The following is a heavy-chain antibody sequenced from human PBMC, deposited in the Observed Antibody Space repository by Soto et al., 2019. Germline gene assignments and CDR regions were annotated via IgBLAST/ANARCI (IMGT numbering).Heavy chain of an antibody. J-gene: IGHJ4*02. CDR3: ARGVAGSGFDL. CDR2: IYYSGST. Sequence: SETLSLTCTVSGGSISSSSYYWGWIRQPPGKGLEWIGSIYYSGSTYYNPSLKSRVTISVDTSKNHFSLQLNSVTPDDTAVYYCARGVAGSGFDLWGQGTLVTVSS. V-gene: IGHV4-39*02. CDR1: GGSISSSSYY. D-gene: IGHD6-19*01.